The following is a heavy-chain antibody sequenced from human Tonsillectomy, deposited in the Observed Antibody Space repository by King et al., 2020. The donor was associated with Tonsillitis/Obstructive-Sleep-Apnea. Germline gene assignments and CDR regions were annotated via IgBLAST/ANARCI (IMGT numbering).Heavy chain of an antibody. CDR2: INHSGST. J-gene: IGHJ6*03. D-gene: IGHD6-6*01. CDR3: AREATEYWYYMDV. Sequence: VQLQQWGAGLLKPSETLSLTCAVYGGSFSGYYWSWIRQPPGKGLEWIGEINHSGSTNYNPSLKSRVTISVDTSKNQFSLKLSSVTAADTAVYYCAREATEYWYYMDVWGKGTTVTVSS. V-gene: IGHV4-34*01. CDR1: GGSFSGYY.